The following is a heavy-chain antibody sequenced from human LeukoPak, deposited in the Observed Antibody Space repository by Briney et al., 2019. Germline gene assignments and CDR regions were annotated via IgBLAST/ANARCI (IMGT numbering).Heavy chain of an antibody. CDR3: AKDLGSSVLFGY. V-gene: IGHV3-23*01. CDR1: GFTFSSYA. CDR2: ISGSGGST. D-gene: IGHD2-2*01. J-gene: IGHJ4*02. Sequence: SGGSLRLSCAASGFTFSSYAMSWVRQAPGKGLEWVSAISGSGGSTYYADSVKGRFTISRDNSKNTLYLQMNSLRAEDTAVYYCAKDLGSSVLFGYWGQGTLVTVSS.